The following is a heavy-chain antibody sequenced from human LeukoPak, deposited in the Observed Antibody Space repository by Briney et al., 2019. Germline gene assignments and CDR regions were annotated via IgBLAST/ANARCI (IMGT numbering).Heavy chain of an antibody. J-gene: IGHJ4*02. CDR2: IYHSGNT. CDR3: ARHRSGWLQSSFDY. CDR1: GFSISGGYY. Sequence: SETLSLTCSVSGFSISGGYYWGWIRQPPGKGLEWLGSIYHSGNTDYNPSLKSRVTISVDTSKNQFSLKLSSVTAADTAVYYCARHRSGWLQSSFDYWGQGTLVTVSS. V-gene: IGHV4-38-2*02. D-gene: IGHD5-24*01.